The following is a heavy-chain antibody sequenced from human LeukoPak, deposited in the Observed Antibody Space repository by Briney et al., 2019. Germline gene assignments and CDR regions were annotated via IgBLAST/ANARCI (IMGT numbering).Heavy chain of an antibody. J-gene: IGHJ3*02. CDR3: GSLDSREDSTSRWGPLDI. V-gene: IGHV3-21*01. Sequence: GGSLRLFCAASRFTFSDYSMNWVRQAPGKGLEWVSTISSSGSSIFYAASVKGRFTISRDNARNSLYLQMNSLRAEDTAVYYCGSLDSREDSTSRWGPLDIWGQGTMVTVSS. CDR2: ISSSGSSI. CDR1: RFTFSDYS. D-gene: IGHD2-2*01.